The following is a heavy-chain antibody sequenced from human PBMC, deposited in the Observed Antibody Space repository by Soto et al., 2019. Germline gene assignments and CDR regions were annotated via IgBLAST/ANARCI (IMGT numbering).Heavy chain of an antibody. D-gene: IGHD3-10*02. CDR1: GFTFNTYG. V-gene: IGHV3-30*18. Sequence: RISCASPGFTFNTYGVLRVRQVPGKGLEWVAAISSAGSNKYYADSVNGRFTISRDNPKNTLYLQMNSLRGEDTAVYFCAKESPMSRDALDVWGRGT. CDR3: AKESPMSRDALDV. CDR2: ISSAGSNK. J-gene: IGHJ6*02.